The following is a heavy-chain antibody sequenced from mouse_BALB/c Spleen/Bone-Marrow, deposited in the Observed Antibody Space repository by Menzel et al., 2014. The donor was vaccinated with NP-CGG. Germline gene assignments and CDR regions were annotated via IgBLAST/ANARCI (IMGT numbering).Heavy chain of an antibody. CDR3: TRSYYGNYFDV. J-gene: IGHJ1*01. CDR1: GYTFTSYY. V-gene: IGHV1S81*02. D-gene: IGHD2-1*01. CDR2: INPSNGST. Sequence: QVQLQQSGAELVKPGASVKLSCKASGYTFTSYYMYWVKQRPGQGLEWIGEINPSNGSTNFNEEFKSKATLTVDKSSSTAYMQLSSLTSEDSAVYYCTRSYYGNYFDVWGAGTTVTVSS.